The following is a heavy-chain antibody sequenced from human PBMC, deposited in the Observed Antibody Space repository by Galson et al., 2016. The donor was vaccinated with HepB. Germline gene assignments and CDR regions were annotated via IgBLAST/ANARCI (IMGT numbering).Heavy chain of an antibody. CDR2: SASGDIT. D-gene: IGHD1-26*01. V-gene: IGHV3-23*01. CDR1: GLTFRSYA. Sequence: SLRLSCAASGLTFRSYAFSWLRQAPGKGLEWVSVSASGDITYYAHSVKGRFTISRDKSKDTLYLQMNSLRAEDTAVYYCAKEVGTVHPSNWFDPWGQGTLVTVSS. CDR3: AKEVGTVHPSNWFDP. J-gene: IGHJ5*02.